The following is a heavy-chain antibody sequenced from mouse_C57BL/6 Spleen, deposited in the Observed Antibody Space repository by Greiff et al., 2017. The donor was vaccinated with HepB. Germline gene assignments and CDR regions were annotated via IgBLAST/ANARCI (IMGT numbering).Heavy chain of an antibody. Sequence: QVQLQQSGAELVKPGASVKLSCKASGYTFTSYWMHWVKQRPGQGLEWIGMIHPNSGSTNYNEKFKSKATLTVDKSSSTAYMQLSSLTSEDSAGYYCAREGAGSDYWGQGTTLTVSS. CDR1: GYTFTSYW. CDR3: AREGAGSDY. CDR2: IHPNSGST. D-gene: IGHD1-1*01. J-gene: IGHJ2*01. V-gene: IGHV1-64*01.